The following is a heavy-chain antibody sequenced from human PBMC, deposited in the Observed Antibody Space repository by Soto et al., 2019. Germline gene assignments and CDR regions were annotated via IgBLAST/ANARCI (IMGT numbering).Heavy chain of an antibody. Sequence: QVPLVQSGAEVKKPGASVKVSCEASGYTLTNYAIHWVRQAPGQRLEWMGWINPSNGNTKYSQKFQGRVTFTRDTSASPAYMELSSLTSEDTAVYYCARGRRYFDWLLPTYYYYMDVWGKGTTVTVSS. D-gene: IGHD3-9*01. CDR3: ARGRRYFDWLLPTYYYYMDV. J-gene: IGHJ6*03. V-gene: IGHV1-3*01. CDR1: GYTLTNYA. CDR2: INPSNGNT.